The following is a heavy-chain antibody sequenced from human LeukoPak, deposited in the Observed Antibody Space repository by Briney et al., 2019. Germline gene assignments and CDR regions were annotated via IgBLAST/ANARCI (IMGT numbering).Heavy chain of an antibody. D-gene: IGHD3-9*01. Sequence: PGGSLRLSCAASGFTFSDYYMSWIRQAPGKGLEWVSYISSSGSTIYYADSVKGRFTISRDNAKNSLYLQMNSLRAEDTAVYYCARGPPNFDWLFIVLGYWGQGTLVTVSS. CDR1: GFTFSDYY. J-gene: IGHJ4*02. CDR3: ARGPPNFDWLFIVLGY. V-gene: IGHV3-11*01. CDR2: ISSSGSTI.